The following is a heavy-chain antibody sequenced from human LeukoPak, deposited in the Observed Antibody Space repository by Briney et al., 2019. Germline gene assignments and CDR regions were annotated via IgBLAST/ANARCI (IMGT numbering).Heavy chain of an antibody. V-gene: IGHV1-18*01. CDR3: ALLGYCSGGNCYPIDY. CDR1: GYTFTSYG. Sequence: ASVKVSCKASGYTFTSYGISWVRQAPGQGLEWMGWISGYNGNTNYAQKLQGRVTMTTDTSTSTAYMELRSLRSDDTDVYYCALLGYCSGGNCYPIDYWGQGTLVTVSS. D-gene: IGHD2-15*01. J-gene: IGHJ4*02. CDR2: ISGYNGNT.